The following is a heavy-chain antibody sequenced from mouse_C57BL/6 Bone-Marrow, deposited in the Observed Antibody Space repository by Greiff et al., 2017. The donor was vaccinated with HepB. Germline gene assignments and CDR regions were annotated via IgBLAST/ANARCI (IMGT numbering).Heavy chain of an antibody. Sequence: EVNLVESGPGLAKPSQTLSLTCSVTGYSITSDYWNWIRKFPGNKLEYMGYISYSGSTYYNPSLKSRISITRDTSKNQYYLQLNSVTTEDTATYYCARLRYYYGSSYLYYFDYWGQGTTLTVSS. CDR1: GYSITSDY. D-gene: IGHD1-1*01. CDR2: ISYSGST. V-gene: IGHV3-8*01. J-gene: IGHJ2*01. CDR3: ARLRYYYGSSYLYYFDY.